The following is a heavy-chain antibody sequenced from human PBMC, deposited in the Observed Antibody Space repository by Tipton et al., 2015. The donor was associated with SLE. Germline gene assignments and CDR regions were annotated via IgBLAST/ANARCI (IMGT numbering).Heavy chain of an antibody. D-gene: IGHD6-13*01. CDR3: ARVKDSISWSGDY. CDR2: IKSEEDGGTT. V-gene: IGHV3-15*05. Sequence: GSLRLSCEASGFTFSRAWMNWVRQAPGKGLEWVGRIKSEEDGGTTDYASPVKGRFTISRDNSKNTMFLQMNSLRTEDTATYYCARVKDSISWSGDYRGQGTLVTVSS. CDR1: GFTFSRAW. J-gene: IGHJ4*02.